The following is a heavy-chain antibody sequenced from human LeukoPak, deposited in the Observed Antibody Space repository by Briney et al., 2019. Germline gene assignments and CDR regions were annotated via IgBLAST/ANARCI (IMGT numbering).Heavy chain of an antibody. CDR1: GFTFSSYN. D-gene: IGHD4-17*01. CDR3: AREIYGDYAVAFDY. Sequence: PGGSLRLSCAASGFTFSSYNMNWVRQAPGKGLEWVSSISSSSSYIYYADSVKGRFTISRDNAKNSLYLQMNSLRAEDTAVYYCAREIYGDYAVAFDYWGQGTLVTVSS. J-gene: IGHJ4*02. V-gene: IGHV3-21*01. CDR2: ISSSSSYI.